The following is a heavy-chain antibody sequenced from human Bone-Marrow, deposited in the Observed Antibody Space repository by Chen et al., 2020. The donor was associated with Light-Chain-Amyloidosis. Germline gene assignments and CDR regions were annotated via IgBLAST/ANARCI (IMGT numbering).Heavy chain of an antibody. D-gene: IGHD5-12*01. V-gene: IGHV5-51*01. CDR1: GYTFPNYW. CDR2: IYPDDSDA. CDR3: ARRRDGYNFDY. J-gene: IGHJ4*02. Sequence: EVQLEQSGPEGKKPGESLKISCKGSGYTFPNYWIGWVRQLPGKGLEWMGVIYPDDSDARYSPSFDGQGTISADKSITAAYLQWRSLKASDTAVYYCARRRDGYNFDYWGQGTLVTVSS.